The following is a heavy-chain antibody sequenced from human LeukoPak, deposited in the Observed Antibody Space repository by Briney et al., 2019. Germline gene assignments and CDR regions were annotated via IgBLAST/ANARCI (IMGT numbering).Heavy chain of an antibody. V-gene: IGHV3-23*01. Sequence: GGSLRLSCAASGITFSRYVMSWVRQAPGKGLEWVSLISGSGGNTYYADSVKGRFTISRDNSRNTLYLQMNSLRAEDTAVYYCAKDPTDSSGYYLYYFDFWGQGTLVTVSS. D-gene: IGHD3-22*01. CDR2: ISGSGGNT. CDR3: AKDPTDSSGYYLYYFDF. CDR1: GITFSRYV. J-gene: IGHJ4*02.